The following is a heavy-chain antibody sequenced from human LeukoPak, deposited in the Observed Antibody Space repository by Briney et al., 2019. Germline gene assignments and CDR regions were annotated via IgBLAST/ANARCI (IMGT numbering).Heavy chain of an antibody. J-gene: IGHJ5*02. Sequence: SETLSLTCTVSGGSISSRSYYWGWIRQSPGKGLEWIGSIYYSGSTYYNPSLKIRVTISVDTSKNQLSLKLSSVTAADTAVYYCARLNDYDFRSGYGWFDPWGQGTLVTVSS. CDR3: ARLNDYDFRSGYGWFDP. V-gene: IGHV4-39*01. D-gene: IGHD3-3*01. CDR2: IYYSGST. CDR1: GGSISSRSYY.